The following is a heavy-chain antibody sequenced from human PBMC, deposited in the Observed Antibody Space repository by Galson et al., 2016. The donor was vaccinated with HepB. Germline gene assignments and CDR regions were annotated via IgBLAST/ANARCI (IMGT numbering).Heavy chain of an antibody. CDR2: IYPGDSDT. CDR1: GYRFTNHW. CDR3: ARHLFGSSSDYYGMDG. D-gene: IGHD6-6*01. V-gene: IGHV5-51*01. Sequence: QSGAEVKKPGESLKISCKGSGYRFTNHWIGWVRQMPGKGLEWMGIIYPGDSDTRYSPSFQGQVTISADKSISTAYLQWSSLKASDTAMYYCARHLFGSSSDYYGMDGGGQGTTVTVSS. J-gene: IGHJ6*02.